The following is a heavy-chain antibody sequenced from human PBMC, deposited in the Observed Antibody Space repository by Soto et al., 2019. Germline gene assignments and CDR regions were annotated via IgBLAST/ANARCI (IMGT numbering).Heavy chain of an antibody. Sequence: DVQLVESGGDLVQRGGSLRLSCAASGFPFSSYWMHWVRHTPGKGLDWVARISGDGVTTYYADSVTGRFTVSRDNAKNTLSLQISALRSEDTAVYYCAREYYGLLTGYYTDYWGQGTLVSVSS. CDR2: ISGDGVTT. V-gene: IGHV3-74*01. CDR1: GFPFSSYW. J-gene: IGHJ4*02. D-gene: IGHD3-9*01. CDR3: AREYYGLLTGYYTDY.